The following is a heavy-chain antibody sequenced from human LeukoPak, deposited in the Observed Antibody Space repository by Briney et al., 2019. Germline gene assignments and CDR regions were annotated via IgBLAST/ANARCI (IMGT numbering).Heavy chain of an antibody. Sequence: GGSLRLSCAASGFTFSNYGMHWVRQAPGKGLEWVAVIWYDGSNKYYADSVKGRFTISRDNSKNTLYLQMNSLRAEDTAVYYCARDMIAAAGQTLDYWGQGTLVTVSS. CDR2: IWYDGSNK. J-gene: IGHJ4*02. CDR1: GFTFSNYG. V-gene: IGHV3-33*01. D-gene: IGHD6-13*01. CDR3: ARDMIAAAGQTLDY.